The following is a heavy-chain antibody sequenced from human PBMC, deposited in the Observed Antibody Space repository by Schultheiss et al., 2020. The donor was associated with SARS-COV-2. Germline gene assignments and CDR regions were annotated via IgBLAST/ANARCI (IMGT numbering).Heavy chain of an antibody. CDR2: IWYDGSNK. D-gene: IGHD3-22*01. CDR1: GFTFSSYG. J-gene: IGHJ4*02. Sequence: GGSLRLSCAASGFTFSSYGMHWVRQAPGKGLEWVAVIWYDGSNKYYADSVKGRFTISRDNSKNTLYLQMNSLRAEDTAVYYCARGRPGDSSGYYYDYWGQGTLVTVSS. V-gene: IGHV3-33*01. CDR3: ARGRPGDSSGYYYDY.